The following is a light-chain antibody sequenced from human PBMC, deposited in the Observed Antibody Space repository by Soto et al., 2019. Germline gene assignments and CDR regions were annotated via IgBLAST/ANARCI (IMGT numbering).Light chain of an antibody. CDR2: EVS. Sequence: QSVLTQPPSASGSPGQSVTISCTGTISDVGGYNYVSWYQQHPGKAPKLMIYEVSKRPSGVPDRFSGSKSGNTASLTVSGLQAEDEADYYCSSYAGSNNLVFGTGTKVT. CDR1: ISDVGGYNY. V-gene: IGLV2-8*01. J-gene: IGLJ1*01. CDR3: SSYAGSNNLV.